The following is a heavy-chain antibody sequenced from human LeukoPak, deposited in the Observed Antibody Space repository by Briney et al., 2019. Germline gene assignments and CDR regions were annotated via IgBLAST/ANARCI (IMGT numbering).Heavy chain of an antibody. CDR2: INTNTGNP. J-gene: IGHJ4*02. CDR3: ARVATVVVIKGLDFDS. D-gene: IGHD3-22*01. Sequence: ASVKVSCKASGCTFTSYAMNWVRQAPGQGLEWMGWINTNTGNPTYAQGFTGRFVFSLDTSVSTAYLQISSLKAEDTAVYYCARVATVVVIKGLDFDSWGQGTLVTVSS. V-gene: IGHV7-4-1*02. CDR1: GCTFTSYA.